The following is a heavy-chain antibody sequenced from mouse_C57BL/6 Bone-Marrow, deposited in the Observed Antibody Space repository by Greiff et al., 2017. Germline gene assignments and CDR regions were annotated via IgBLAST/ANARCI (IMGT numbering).Heavy chain of an antibody. CDR1: GFNIKDYY. CDR3: TRSLIYYGTNY. CDR2: IDPEAGET. D-gene: IGHD1-1*01. V-gene: IGHV14-2*01. Sequence: VQLQQSGAELVKPGASVKLSCTASGFNIKDYYIHWVKQRPEQGLEWIGRIDPEAGETKYAPKFQDKATITADTSSNTAYLQLSSLTSEDTAVYYCTRSLIYYGTNYWGQGTTLAVSS. J-gene: IGHJ2*01.